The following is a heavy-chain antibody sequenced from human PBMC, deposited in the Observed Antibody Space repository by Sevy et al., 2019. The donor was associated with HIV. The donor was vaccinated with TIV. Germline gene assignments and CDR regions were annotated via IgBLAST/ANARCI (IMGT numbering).Heavy chain of an antibody. V-gene: IGHV1-46*01. CDR2: INPNGGST. J-gene: IGHJ3*02. CDR3: ARGGGSCYGKRERWDVFHI. D-gene: IGHD2-15*01. Sequence: ASVKVSCKASGYTFITYYIHWVRQAPGQGLEWMGVINPNGGSTSYAQKFQGRVTMTRDTSTSTVYMELSSLRSEDTAVYYCARGGGSCYGKRERWDVFHIWGQGTMVTVSS. CDR1: GYTFITYY.